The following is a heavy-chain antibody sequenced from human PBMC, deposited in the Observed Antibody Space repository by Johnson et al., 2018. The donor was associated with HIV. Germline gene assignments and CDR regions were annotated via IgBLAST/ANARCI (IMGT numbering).Heavy chain of an antibody. CDR2: ISWNSGSI. CDR3: AKGLAVSPWADAFDI. V-gene: IGHV3-9*01. Sequence: VQLVESGGGLVQPGRSLRLSCAASVFTFDDYAMHWVRQAPGKGLEWVSGISWNSGSIGYADSVKGRFTISRDNAKNSLYLQMNSLRAEDTAVYYCAKGLAVSPWADAFDIWGQGAMVTVSS. D-gene: IGHD6-19*01. CDR1: VFTFDDYA. J-gene: IGHJ3*02.